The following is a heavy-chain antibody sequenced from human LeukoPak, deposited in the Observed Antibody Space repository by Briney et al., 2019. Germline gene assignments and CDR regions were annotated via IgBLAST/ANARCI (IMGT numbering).Heavy chain of an antibody. CDR3: ARGGGSSGWYLADY. V-gene: IGHV4-34*01. CDR1: GGSFSGYY. J-gene: IGHJ4*02. CDR2: INHSGST. Sequence: SETLSLTCAVYGGSFSGYYWSWIRQPPGKGLEWIGEINHSGSTNYNPSLKSRVTISVDTSKNQFSLKLSSVTAADTAVYYCARGGGSSGWYLADYWGQGTLVTDSS. D-gene: IGHD6-19*01.